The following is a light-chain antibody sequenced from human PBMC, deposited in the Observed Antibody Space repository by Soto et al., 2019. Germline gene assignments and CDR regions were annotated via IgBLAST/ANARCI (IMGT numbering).Light chain of an antibody. CDR2: DAS. CDR1: RSISSW. J-gene: IGKJ4*01. V-gene: IGKV1-5*01. CDR3: QQYNSYSALT. Sequence: DIQMTQSPSTLSASVGDRVTITCRASRSISSWLAWYQQKPGKAPKLLIYDASSLERGVPSRFSGSGSGTEFTLTISSLQPDDFATYYCQQYNSYSALTFGGGTKVEIK.